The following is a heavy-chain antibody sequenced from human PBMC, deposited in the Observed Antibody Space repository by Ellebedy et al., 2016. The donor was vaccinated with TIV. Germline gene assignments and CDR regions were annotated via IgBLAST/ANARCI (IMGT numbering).Heavy chain of an antibody. CDR3: VRSVGISMDLDY. CDR2: INLNTGGT. Sequence: AASVKVSCKASGYTFTGYYMHWVRQAPGQGLAWMGWINLNTGGTHYAQQFQGWVTMTRDTSISTAYMELGSLKSDDTAEYYCVRSVGISMDLDYWGPGTLVTVSS. J-gene: IGHJ4*02. V-gene: IGHV1-2*04. CDR1: GYTFTGYY. D-gene: IGHD1-26*01.